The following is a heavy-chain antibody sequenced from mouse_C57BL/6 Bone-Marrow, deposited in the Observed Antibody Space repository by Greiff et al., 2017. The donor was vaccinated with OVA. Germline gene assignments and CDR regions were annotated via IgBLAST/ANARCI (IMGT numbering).Heavy chain of an antibody. CDR2: IYPRSGNT. CDR3: AREGCYYGV. Sequence: QVQLQQSGAELARPGASVKLSCKASGYTFTSYGISWVKQRTGQGLEWIGEIYPRSGNTYYNEKFKGQATLTADKSSSTAYMELRSLTSEDAAVYFCAREGCYYGVWGTGTTVTVSS. J-gene: IGHJ1*03. V-gene: IGHV1-81*01. CDR1: GYTFTSYG.